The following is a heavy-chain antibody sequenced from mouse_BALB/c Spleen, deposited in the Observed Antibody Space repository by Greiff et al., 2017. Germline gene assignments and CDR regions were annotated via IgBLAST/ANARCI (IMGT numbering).Heavy chain of an antibody. D-gene: IGHD3-1*01. Sequence: VQLQQSGPSLVKPSQTLSLTCSVTGDSITSGYWNWIRKFPGNKLEYMGYISYSGSTYYNPSLKSRISITRDTSKNQYYLQLNSVTTEDTATYYCARAAARATIFAYWGQGTLVTVSA. CDR2: ISYSGST. J-gene: IGHJ3*01. V-gene: IGHV3-8*02. CDR1: GDSITSGY. CDR3: ARAAARATIFAY.